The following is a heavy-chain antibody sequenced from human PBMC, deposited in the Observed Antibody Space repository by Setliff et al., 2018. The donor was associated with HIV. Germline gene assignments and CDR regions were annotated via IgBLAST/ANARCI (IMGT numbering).Heavy chain of an antibody. CDR3: ASSRRGSYAIDN. Sequence: GASVKVSCKASGYTFTSYAMHWVRQAPGQRLEWMGWINAGTGNTKYSQNFQGRVTFSRDTSASTAYMELTSLKSEDTAVYYCASSRRGSYAIDNWGQGTLVTVSS. CDR2: INAGTGNT. D-gene: IGHD3-16*01. CDR1: GYTFTSYA. J-gene: IGHJ4*02. V-gene: IGHV1-3*01.